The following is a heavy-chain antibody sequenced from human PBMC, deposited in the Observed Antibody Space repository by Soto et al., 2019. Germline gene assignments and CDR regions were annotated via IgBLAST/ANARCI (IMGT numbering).Heavy chain of an antibody. Sequence: EVQLVVSGGGLVKPGGSLRLSCAASGFTFNTYNMNWVRQGPGKGLEWVSSISTSGTYVHYGDSVKGRFTISRDNAKNSLYLQMNSLRAEDTAVYYCARGNYGSGSNQYWYFDLWGRGTLVSVSS. CDR3: ARGNYGSGSNQYWYFDL. D-gene: IGHD3-10*01. CDR2: ISTSGTYV. V-gene: IGHV3-21*01. J-gene: IGHJ2*01. CDR1: GFTFNTYN.